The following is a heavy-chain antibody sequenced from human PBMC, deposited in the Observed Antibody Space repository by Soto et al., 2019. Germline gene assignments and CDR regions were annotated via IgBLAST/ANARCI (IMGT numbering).Heavy chain of an antibody. CDR3: ARDQEYTYAEYYFDF. D-gene: IGHD5-18*01. V-gene: IGHV1-18*01. CDR1: GYAFANYG. Sequence: ASVKVSWKGSGYAFANYGLGWVRQAPGQGLEWVGWISAYTGNTNFAQKLQGRVTMTTDTSTSTAYLELRSLRSDDTAVYYCARDQEYTYAEYYFDFWGQGTLVTVST. CDR2: ISAYTGNT. J-gene: IGHJ4*02.